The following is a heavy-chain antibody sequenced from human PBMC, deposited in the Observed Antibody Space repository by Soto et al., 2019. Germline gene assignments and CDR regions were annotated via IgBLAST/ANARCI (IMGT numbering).Heavy chain of an antibody. V-gene: IGHV4-31*03. CDR2: IYYSGST. J-gene: IGHJ4*02. CDR3: ARAAYYYDSSGYYARMCYFDY. Sequence: PSETLSLTCTVSGGSISSVGYYWSWIRQPPGKGLEWIGYIYYSGSTYYNPSLKSRIHMSVDTTKNQYSLKLSSVTAADTAVYYCARAAYYYDSSGYYARMCYFDYWGQGTLVTVSS. D-gene: IGHD3-22*01. CDR1: GGSISSVGYY.